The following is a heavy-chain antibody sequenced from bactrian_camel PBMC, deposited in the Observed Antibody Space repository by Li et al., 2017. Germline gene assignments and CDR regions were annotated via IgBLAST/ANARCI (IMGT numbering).Heavy chain of an antibody. CDR1: YTQSPFC. CDR3: GATDIWYFARGDRSKYKY. V-gene: IGHV3S31*01. J-gene: IGHJ4*01. CDR2: SYTAAGTT. D-gene: IGHD6*01. Sequence: VQLVESGGGSVQAGGSLVVSCAYTQSPFCMGWFRQTPGKEREGIVVSYTAAGTTWYADAVKGRFAISRYNAQNTMYLQMNSLKTEDTGVYYCGATDIWYFARGDRSKYKYWGQGTQVTVS.